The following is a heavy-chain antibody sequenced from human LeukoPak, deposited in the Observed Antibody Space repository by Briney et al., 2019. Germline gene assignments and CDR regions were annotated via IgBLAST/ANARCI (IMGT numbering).Heavy chain of an antibody. CDR1: GFTFSSYW. V-gene: IGHV3-7*01. J-gene: IGHJ4*02. Sequence: GGSLRLSCAASGFTFSSYWMSWVRQAPGKGLEWVANIKQGGSEKYYVDSVEGRFTISRDSAKNSLYLQMNSLRAEDTAVYYCARDRRSRKVDYWGQGTLVTVSS. D-gene: IGHD5-24*01. CDR2: IKQGGSEK. CDR3: ARDRRSRKVDY.